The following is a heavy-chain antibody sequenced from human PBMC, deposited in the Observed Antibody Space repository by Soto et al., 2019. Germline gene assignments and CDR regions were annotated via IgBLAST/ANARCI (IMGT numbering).Heavy chain of an antibody. J-gene: IGHJ6*02. D-gene: IGHD2-21*02. Sequence: PSETLSLTCTVSGGSIRGDYWSWFRQPPGKGLEWIGYMYNTGSTVYNPSFKSRVTISVDTSKNQFSLKLNSVTAADTAVYYCARDLWGYCGTDCYPLDVWGQGTTVT. CDR3: ARDLWGYCGTDCYPLDV. V-gene: IGHV4-59*01. CDR2: MYNTGST. CDR1: GGSIRGDY.